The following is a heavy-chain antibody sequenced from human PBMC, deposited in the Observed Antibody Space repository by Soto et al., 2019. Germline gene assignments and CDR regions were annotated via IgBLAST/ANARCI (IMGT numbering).Heavy chain of an antibody. CDR2: IIPIFGTA. J-gene: IGHJ5*02. CDR3: ARMSIVGAAQAYNWFDP. Sequence: SVKVSCKASGGTFSSYAISCVRQAPGQGLEWMGGIIPIFGTANYAQKFQGRVTITADKSTSTAYMELSSLRSEDTAVYYCARMSIVGAAQAYNWFDPWGQGTLVTVSS. CDR1: GGTFSSYA. V-gene: IGHV1-69*06. D-gene: IGHD1-26*01.